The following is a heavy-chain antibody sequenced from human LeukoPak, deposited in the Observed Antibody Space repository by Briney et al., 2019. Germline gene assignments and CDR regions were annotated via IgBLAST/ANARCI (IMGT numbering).Heavy chain of an antibody. V-gene: IGHV4-34*01. Sequence: SETLSLTCAVYGGSFSGYYWSWIRQPPGKGLEWIGEINHNGSTNYNPSLKSRVTISVDTSKNRFSLKLSSVTAADTAVYYCARGKGNCSSTSCYIGWFDPWGQGTLVTVSS. CDR3: ARGKGNCSSTSCYIGWFDP. CDR1: GGSFSGYY. CDR2: INHNGST. J-gene: IGHJ5*02. D-gene: IGHD2-2*02.